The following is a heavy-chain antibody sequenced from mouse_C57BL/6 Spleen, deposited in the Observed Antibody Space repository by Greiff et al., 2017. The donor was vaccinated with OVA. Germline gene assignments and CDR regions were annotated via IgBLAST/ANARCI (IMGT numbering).Heavy chain of an antibody. CDR2: LWWDDAK. Sequence: QVTLKVSGPGILQPSQTLSLTCSFSGFSLSTFGMGVGWLRQPSGKGLEWLAHLWWDDAKYYNPALKSRLTISQDTSKNQVFIKIANVDTADTATYYCARIPKLLYFDYWGQGTTLTVSS. CDR3: ARIPKLLYFDY. J-gene: IGHJ2*01. V-gene: IGHV8-8*01. D-gene: IGHD1-1*01. CDR1: GFSLSTFGMG.